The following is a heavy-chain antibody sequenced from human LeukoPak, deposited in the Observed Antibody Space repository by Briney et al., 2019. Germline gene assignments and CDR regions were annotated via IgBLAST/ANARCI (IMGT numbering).Heavy chain of an antibody. Sequence: SETLSLTCTVSGGSISSSSYYWGWIRQPPGKGLEWIGSIYYSGSTYYNPSLKSRVTISVGTSKNQFSLKLSSVTAADTAVYYCARSYDFWSGYYGYWGQGTLVTVSS. V-gene: IGHV4-39*01. CDR2: IYYSGST. CDR3: ARSYDFWSGYYGY. J-gene: IGHJ4*02. CDR1: GGSISSSSYY. D-gene: IGHD3-3*01.